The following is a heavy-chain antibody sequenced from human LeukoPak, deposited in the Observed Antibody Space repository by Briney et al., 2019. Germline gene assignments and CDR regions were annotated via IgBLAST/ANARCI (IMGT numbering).Heavy chain of an antibody. J-gene: IGHJ4*02. V-gene: IGHV1-2*04. CDR2: INPNSGGT. D-gene: IGHD3-16*01. CDR1: GYTFTGYY. Sequence: ASVEVSCKASGYTFTGYYMHWVRQAPGQGLEWMGWINPNSGGTNYAQKFQGWVTMTRDTSISTAYMELSRLRSDDTAVYYCARVKNKITFGDRTLWYWGQGTLVTVSS. CDR3: ARVKNKITFGDRTLWY.